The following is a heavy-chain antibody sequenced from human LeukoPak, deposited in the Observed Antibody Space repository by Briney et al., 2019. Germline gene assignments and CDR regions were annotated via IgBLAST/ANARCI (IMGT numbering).Heavy chain of an antibody. D-gene: IGHD1-20*01. CDR3: AGAITASRLAIDY. CDR1: GFTFSTYW. J-gene: IGHJ4*02. V-gene: IGHV3-7*01. Sequence: GGSLRLSCAASGFTFSTYWMSWVRQAPGKGLEWVANIKQDGSEQYYVDSVMGRFTISRDNAKNSLYLQMNSLRAEDTAVYYCAGAITASRLAIDYWGQGTLVTVSS. CDR2: IKQDGSEQ.